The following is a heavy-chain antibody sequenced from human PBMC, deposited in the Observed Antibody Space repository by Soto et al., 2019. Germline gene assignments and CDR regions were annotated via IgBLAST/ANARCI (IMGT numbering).Heavy chain of an antibody. J-gene: IGHJ4*02. Sequence: QVQLQESGPGLVKPSETLSLTCTVSSDSISSYYWSWIRQPPGKRLEWIGYISYSGSTDYNPSHKSRVTISGDTSKNQFSLKVSSVTAADTAVYYCARGTSWQLPFDYWGQGTLVTVSS. CDR1: SDSISSYY. D-gene: IGHD6-13*01. CDR3: ARGTSWQLPFDY. V-gene: IGHV4-59*01. CDR2: ISYSGST.